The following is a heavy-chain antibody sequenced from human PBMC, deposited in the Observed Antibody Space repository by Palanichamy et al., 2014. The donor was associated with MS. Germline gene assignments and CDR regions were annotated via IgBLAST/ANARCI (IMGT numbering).Heavy chain of an antibody. J-gene: IGHJ4*02. V-gene: IGHV3-7*01. D-gene: IGHD6-6*01. CDR3: ARDGRGSSSRLFDY. CDR2: IKQDGSEK. CDR1: GFTFSSYW. Sequence: EVQLVEVWGRRWSSLGGPVRLSCAASGFTFSSYWMSWVRQAPGKGLEWVANIKQDGSEKYYVDSVKGRFTISRANAKNSLYLQMNSLRAEDTAVYYCARDGRGSSSRLFDYWGQGSLVTVSS.